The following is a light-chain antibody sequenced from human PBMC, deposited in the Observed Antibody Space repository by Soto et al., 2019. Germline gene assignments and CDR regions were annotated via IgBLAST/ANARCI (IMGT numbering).Light chain of an antibody. V-gene: IGLV2-23*02. CDR3: CSYAGRDTYV. CDR2: EVY. Sequence: QSALTQPASVSGSPGQSITISCTGTSSNVGDYNLVSWYQQNPGKAPKLLIHEVYKRPSGVSDRFSGSKFGVTASLTISGLQAEDEADYYCCSYAGRDTYVFGTGTKVTVL. CDR1: SSNVGDYNL. J-gene: IGLJ1*01.